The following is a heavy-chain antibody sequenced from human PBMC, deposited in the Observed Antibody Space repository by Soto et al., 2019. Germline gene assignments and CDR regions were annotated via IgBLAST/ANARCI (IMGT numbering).Heavy chain of an antibody. CDR2: VYYSGST. CDR3: ARVKRSTSRLDP. V-gene: IGHV4-61*08. CDR1: GDSVSSGAYY. Sequence: SGTLFLTCRVSGDSVSSGAYYLGWIRQPPGKGLEWIGYVYYSGSTSYNPSLETGVTISVDTSKNQFSLKLTSVTPADTAIYYCARVKRSTSRLDPWGQGTLVTVSS. D-gene: IGHD1-26*01. J-gene: IGHJ5*02.